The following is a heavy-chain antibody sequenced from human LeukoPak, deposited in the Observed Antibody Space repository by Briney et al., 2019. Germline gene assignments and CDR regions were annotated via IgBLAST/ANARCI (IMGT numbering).Heavy chain of an antibody. D-gene: IGHD2-8*01. CDR1: GFAFNTYS. CDR2: ISGSGSDM. J-gene: IGHJ4*01. V-gene: IGHV3-21*05. CDR3: STDPRLLIY. Sequence: GESLRLSCAASGFAFNTYSMNWVRQTPGKGLEWLAYISGSGSDMYYADSVKGRFTISRDNAKNSLYLQMNSLRPDDTALYYCSTDPRLLIYWGHGTLVTVSS.